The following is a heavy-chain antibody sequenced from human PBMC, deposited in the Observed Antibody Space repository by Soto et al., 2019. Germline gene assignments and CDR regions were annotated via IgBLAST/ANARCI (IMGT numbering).Heavy chain of an antibody. CDR1: GDSISDRNW. J-gene: IGHJ4*02. D-gene: IGHD2-8*01. CDR3: ARRDDCSNGVCFMNYFDS. CDR2: ISHSGTT. Sequence: SETLSLTCTVSGDSISDRNWWSWVRQSPGKGLEWIGEISHSGTTNYSPSLQSRVTTSLDKSKRQFFLKVTSVTAADTAVYYCARRDDCSNGVCFMNYFDSWGQGILVTAPQ. V-gene: IGHV4-4*02.